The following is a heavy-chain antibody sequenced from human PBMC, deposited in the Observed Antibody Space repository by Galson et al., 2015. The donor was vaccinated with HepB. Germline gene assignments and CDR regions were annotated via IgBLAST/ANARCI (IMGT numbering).Heavy chain of an antibody. CDR2: INQVGSEK. CDR1: GFSFSSYR. J-gene: IGHJ4*02. D-gene: IGHD1-7*01. V-gene: IGHV3-7*01. CDR3: ARYRFNWNYGPFDF. Sequence: SLRLSCAASGFSFSSYRMSWVRQAPGKGLEWVANINQVGSEKFYVDSVKARFTISRDSANNSLYLQMNRLRAGDTAVYYCARYRFNWNYGPFDFWGQGALVTVSS.